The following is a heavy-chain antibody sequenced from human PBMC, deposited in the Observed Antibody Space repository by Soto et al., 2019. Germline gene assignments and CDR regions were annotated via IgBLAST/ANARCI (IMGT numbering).Heavy chain of an antibody. D-gene: IGHD3-10*01. J-gene: IGHJ4*02. Sequence: ASVKVSCKASGYTFTSYGISWVRQAPGQGLEWMGWISAYNGNTNYAQKLQGRVTMTTDTSTSTAYMELRSLRSDDTAMYYCARLYVVRGVIITPAFDYWGQGTLVTVS. V-gene: IGHV1-18*01. CDR2: ISAYNGNT. CDR1: GYTFTSYG. CDR3: ARLYVVRGVIITPAFDY.